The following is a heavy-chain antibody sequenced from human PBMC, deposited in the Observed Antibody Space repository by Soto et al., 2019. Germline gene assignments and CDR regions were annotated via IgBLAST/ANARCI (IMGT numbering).Heavy chain of an antibody. CDR2: IIPIFGTA. CDR3: ARDLNEIAATNWFDH. Sequence: SVKVSCKASGGTFSSYAISWVRQAPGQGLEWMGGIIPIFGTANYAQKFQGRVTITADESTGTAYMELSSLRSEDTAVYYCARDLNEIAATNWFDHWGQGTLVTVSS. CDR1: GGTFSSYA. J-gene: IGHJ5*02. V-gene: IGHV1-69*13. D-gene: IGHD6-6*01.